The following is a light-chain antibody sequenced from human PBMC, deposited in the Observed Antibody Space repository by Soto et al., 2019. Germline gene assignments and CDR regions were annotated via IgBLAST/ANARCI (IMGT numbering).Light chain of an antibody. V-gene: IGKV3-20*01. CDR2: GAS. J-gene: IGKJ2*01. CDR3: QHYGRSAYT. CDR1: QSVSSNY. Sequence: EIVLTQSPGTLSLSPGERATLSCRASQSVSSNYLAWYQQKPGQAPRLLIYGASSRATGIPDRFSGSGSGTDFTLTISRLEPEDFAVYYCQHYGRSAYTFVQLTTLEIK.